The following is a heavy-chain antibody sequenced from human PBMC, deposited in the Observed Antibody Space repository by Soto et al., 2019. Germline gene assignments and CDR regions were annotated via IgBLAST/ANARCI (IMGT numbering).Heavy chain of an antibody. CDR2: ISYDGSNK. CDR1: GFTFSSYA. J-gene: IGHJ4*02. D-gene: IGHD3-9*01. Sequence: GGSLRLSCAASGFTFSSYAMHWVRQAPGKGLEWVAVISYDGSNKYYADSVKGRFTISRDNSKNTLYLQMNSLRAEDTAVYYCARSHDMLTGYSYYFDYWGQGTLVTVSS. V-gene: IGHV3-30*04. CDR3: ARSHDMLTGYSYYFDY.